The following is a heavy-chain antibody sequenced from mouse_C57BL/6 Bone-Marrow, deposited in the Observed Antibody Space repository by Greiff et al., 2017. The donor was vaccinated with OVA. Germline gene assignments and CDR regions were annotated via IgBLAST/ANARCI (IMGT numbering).Heavy chain of an antibody. J-gene: IGHJ1*03. CDR1: GFTFSSYG. V-gene: IGHV5-6*01. CDR2: ISSGGSYT. D-gene: IGHD1-1*01. CDR3: ARHVYYYGSSLWYFDV. Sequence: EVQRVESGGDLVKPGGSLKLSCAASGFTFSSYGMSWVRQTPDKRLEWVATISSGGSYTYYPDSVKGRFTISRDNAKNTLYLQMSSLKSEDTAMYYCARHVYYYGSSLWYFDVWGTGTTVTVSS.